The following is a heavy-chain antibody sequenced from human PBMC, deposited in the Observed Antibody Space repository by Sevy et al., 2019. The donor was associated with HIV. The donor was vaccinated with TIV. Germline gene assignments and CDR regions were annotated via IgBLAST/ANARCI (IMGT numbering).Heavy chain of an antibody. CDR1: GFTFSSYW. J-gene: IGHJ4*02. D-gene: IGHD5-12*01. CDR3: TRVPGDGYNSPSFDY. CDR2: IKNDGSST. V-gene: IGHV3-74*01. Sequence: GGSLRLSCAASGFTFSSYWMHWVRQAPGKGLVWVARIKNDGSSTRYADFVKGRFTISRDNAKNTLYLQMNSLRAGDMGAYYFTRVPGDGYNSPSFDYWGRGTLVTVSS.